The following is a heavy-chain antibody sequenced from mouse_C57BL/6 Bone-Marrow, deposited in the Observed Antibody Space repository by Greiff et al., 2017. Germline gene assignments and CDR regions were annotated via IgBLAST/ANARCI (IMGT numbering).Heavy chain of an antibody. CDR1: GFTFSSYA. V-gene: IGHV5-4*01. D-gene: IGHD1-1*01. CDR3: ARGIYYYGSEAGFAY. CDR2: ISDGGSYT. J-gene: IGHJ3*01. Sequence: EVQVVESGGGLVKPGGSLKLSCAASGFTFSSYAMSWVRQTPEKRLEWVATISDGGSYTYYPDNVKGRFTISRDNAKNNLYLQMSHLKSEDTAMYYCARGIYYYGSEAGFAYWGQGTLVTVSA.